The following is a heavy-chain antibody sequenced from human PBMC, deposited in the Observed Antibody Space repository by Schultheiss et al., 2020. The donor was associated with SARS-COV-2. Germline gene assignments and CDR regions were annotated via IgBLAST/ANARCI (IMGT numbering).Heavy chain of an antibody. J-gene: IGHJ4*02. V-gene: IGHV4-34*01. CDR3: ARGSNYDAFDI. CDR2: INHSGST. CDR1: GGSFSGYY. Sequence: SETLSLTCAVYGGSFSGYYWSWIRQHPGKGLEWIGEINHSGSTNYNPSLKSRVTISVDTSKNQFSLKLSSVTAADTAVYYCARGSNYDAFDIWGQGTLVTVSS. D-gene: IGHD4-11*01.